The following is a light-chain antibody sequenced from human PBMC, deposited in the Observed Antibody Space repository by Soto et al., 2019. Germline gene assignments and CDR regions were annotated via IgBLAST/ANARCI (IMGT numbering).Light chain of an antibody. CDR3: QKLNNYPLA. CDR2: SAS. V-gene: IGKV1-9*01. Sequence: DIQLTQSPSFLSASEGDRVTITCRASLDIHVFLAWYQHKPGKAPRLLIDSASTLQSGVPSRFSGRRSGTEFTLTISSLQPEDIATYYCQKLNNYPLAFGPGTKVDIK. J-gene: IGKJ3*01. CDR1: LDIHVF.